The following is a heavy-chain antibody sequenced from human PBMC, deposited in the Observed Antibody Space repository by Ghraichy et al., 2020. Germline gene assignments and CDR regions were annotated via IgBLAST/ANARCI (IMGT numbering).Heavy chain of an antibody. J-gene: IGHJ4*02. CDR3: ARCRFGSFSFDD. CDR2: VYYTGAA. CDR1: GTSVSSGGYF. V-gene: IGHV4-31*03. Sequence: SETLSLTCSVSGTSVSSGGYFWNCLRQHPGKGLEWIGCVYYTGAAYYSPSLRRRVTISLDTSQNHFSLNLASVTAADTALYYCARCRFGSFSFDDWGQGALITVSS. D-gene: IGHD3-3*01.